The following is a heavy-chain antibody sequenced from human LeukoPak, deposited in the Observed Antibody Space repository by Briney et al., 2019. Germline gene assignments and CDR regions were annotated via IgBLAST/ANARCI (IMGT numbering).Heavy chain of an antibody. CDR1: GLTFDDYA. D-gene: IGHD3-22*01. Sequence: AGGSLSLSCAASGLTFDDYAMHWVRQAPGKGLEWVSLIRGDGGSTYYADSVKGRFTISRDNSKNSLYLQMNSLRTEDTALYYCAKGRYYYDSSDAFDIWGQGTMVTVSS. V-gene: IGHV3-43*02. CDR3: AKGRYYYDSSDAFDI. CDR2: IRGDGGST. J-gene: IGHJ3*02.